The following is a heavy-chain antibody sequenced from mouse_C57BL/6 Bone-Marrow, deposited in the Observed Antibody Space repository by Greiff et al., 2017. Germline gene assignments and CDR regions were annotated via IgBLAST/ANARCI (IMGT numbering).Heavy chain of an antibody. Sequence: VQGVESGAELVRPGTSVKMSCKASGYTFTNYWIGWAKQRPGHGLEWIGDIYPGGGYTNYNAKFKGKATLTADKSSSTAYMQFSSLTSEDSAIYYCARSDYDSFDYGGQGTTLTVSS. CDR2: IYPGGGYT. D-gene: IGHD2-4*01. CDR3: ARSDYDSFDY. V-gene: IGHV1-63*01. CDR1: GYTFTNYW. J-gene: IGHJ2*01.